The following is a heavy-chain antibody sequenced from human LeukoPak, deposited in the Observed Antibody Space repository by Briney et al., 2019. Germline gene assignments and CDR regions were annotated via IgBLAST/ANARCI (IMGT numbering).Heavy chain of an antibody. CDR2: INHSGST. D-gene: IGHD2-2*02. V-gene: IGHV4-34*01. Sequence: SETLSLTCAVYGGSFSGYYWSWIRQPPGKGLEWIGEINHSGSTNYNPSLKSRVTISVDTSKNQFSLKLSSVTAADTAVYYCARFIIVPAAILRFRWFDPWGQGTLVTVSS. CDR3: ARFIIVPAAILRFRWFDP. J-gene: IGHJ5*02. CDR1: GGSFSGYY.